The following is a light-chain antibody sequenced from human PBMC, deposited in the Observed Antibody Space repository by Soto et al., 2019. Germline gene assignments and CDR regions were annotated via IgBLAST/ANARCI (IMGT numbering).Light chain of an antibody. CDR3: QQYNNWPPLS. V-gene: IGKV3-15*01. J-gene: IGKJ4*01. CDR1: QSVSSN. Sequence: EILMTQSPATLSVSPGERATLSCRASQSVSSNLAWYQQKPGQAPRLLIYDASTRTTGVPARFSASGSGTQLTLTVTSPEYEDFAVYYCQQYNNWPPLSFGGGTKVEIK. CDR2: DAS.